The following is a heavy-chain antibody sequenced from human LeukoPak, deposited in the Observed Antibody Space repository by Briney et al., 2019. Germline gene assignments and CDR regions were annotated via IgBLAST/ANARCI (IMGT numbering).Heavy chain of an antibody. V-gene: IGHV4-59*01. CDR2: IYYSGTT. D-gene: IGHD2-15*01. J-gene: IGHJ4*02. CDR1: GFTISPYD. CDR3: GRRRWSCSDIYGY. Sequence: PSETLSLTCAASGFTISPYDMNWVRQPPGKGLEWIGHIYYSGTTSYNPSLKSRINIKVDALENQFPLKLTAVTAVVPCVYFCGRRRWSCSDIYGYWGQGTLVTVSS.